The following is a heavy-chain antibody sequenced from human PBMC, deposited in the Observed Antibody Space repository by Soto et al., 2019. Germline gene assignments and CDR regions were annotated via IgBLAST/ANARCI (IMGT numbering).Heavy chain of an antibody. V-gene: IGHV3-72*01. CDR1: GFSFSDHF. Sequence: GGSLRLSCAASGFSFSDHFMDWVRQAPGKGLEWVGRIRNKAKSFTSQDAVSVKGRFSISRDDSKNSVYLQMNRLRIEDTAVYYCVRVKYYAYDSSGLGYWGQGTLVTVSS. CDR3: VRVKYYAYDSSGLGY. CDR2: IRNKAKSFTS. D-gene: IGHD3-22*01. J-gene: IGHJ4*02.